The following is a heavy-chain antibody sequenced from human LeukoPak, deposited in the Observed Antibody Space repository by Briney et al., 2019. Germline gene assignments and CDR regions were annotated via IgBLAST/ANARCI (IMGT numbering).Heavy chain of an antibody. D-gene: IGHD3-22*01. Sequence: PSETLSLTCTVSGGSISSYYWSWIRQPAGKGLEWIGRIYTSGSTNYNPSLKSRVTMSVDTSMNQFSLKLSSVTAADTAVYYCARALPRLYYYDSSGEIWFDPSGQGTLVTVSS. J-gene: IGHJ5*02. V-gene: IGHV4-4*07. CDR3: ARALPRLYYYDSSGEIWFDP. CDR1: GGSISSYY. CDR2: IYTSGST.